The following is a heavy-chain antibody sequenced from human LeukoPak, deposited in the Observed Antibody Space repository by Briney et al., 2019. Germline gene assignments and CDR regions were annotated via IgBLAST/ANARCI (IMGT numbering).Heavy chain of an antibody. V-gene: IGHV3-7*01. Sequence: GGSLRLSCAASGFTFSSHWMSWVRQAPGKGLEGVANIKKDGSEKYYVDAVKGRFTISRDNAKTSLYLQMNSLRAEDTAVYYCARGGSGWTVLGAFDIWGQGTMVTVSS. D-gene: IGHD6-19*01. CDR3: ARGGSGWTVLGAFDI. J-gene: IGHJ3*02. CDR1: GFTFSSHW. CDR2: IKKDGSEK.